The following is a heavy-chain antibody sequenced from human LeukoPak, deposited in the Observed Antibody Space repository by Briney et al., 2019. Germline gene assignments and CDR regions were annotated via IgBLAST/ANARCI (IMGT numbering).Heavy chain of an antibody. V-gene: IGHV1-2*02. CDR2: VNPNSGGT. CDR3: ARAASIAARYYYYYGMDV. CDR1: GYTFTGYY. D-gene: IGHD6-6*01. J-gene: IGHJ6*02. Sequence: ASVKVSCKASGYTFTGYYMHWVRQAPGQGHELMGWVNPNSGGTNYAEKLQGRVTMTRDTSISTAYMEPSRLRSDDTAVYYCARAASIAARYYYYYGMDVWGQGTTVTVSS.